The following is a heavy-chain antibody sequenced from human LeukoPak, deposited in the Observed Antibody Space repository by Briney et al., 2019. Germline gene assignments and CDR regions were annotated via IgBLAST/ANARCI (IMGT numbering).Heavy chain of an antibody. D-gene: IGHD3-9*01. CDR1: GGSISSSSYY. CDR2: IYYSGST. J-gene: IGHJ6*03. CDR3: ARDPGYVTQDVFWPYYMDV. V-gene: IGHV4-39*02. Sequence: PSETLSLTCTVSGGSISSSSYYWGWIRQPPGKGLEWIGSIYYSGSTYYNPSLKSRVTISVDTSKNQFSLKLSSVTAADTAVYYCARDPGYVTQDVFWPYYMDVWGKGTTVTVSS.